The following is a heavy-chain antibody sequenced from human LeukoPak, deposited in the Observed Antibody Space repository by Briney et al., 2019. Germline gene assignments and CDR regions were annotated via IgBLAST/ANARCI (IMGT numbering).Heavy chain of an antibody. CDR3: ARDRGLGKPEGYGDPLGYFDY. CDR2: IYYSGST. V-gene: IGHV4-31*03. CDR1: DGSISSGGYY. Sequence: PSQTLSLTCTVSDGSISSGGYYWNWIRQHPGKGLEWIGYIYYSGSTYYNPSLKSRVTISVDTSKNQFSLKLSSVTAADTAVYYCARDRGLGKPEGYGDPLGYFDYWGQGTLVTVSS. J-gene: IGHJ4*02. D-gene: IGHD4-17*01.